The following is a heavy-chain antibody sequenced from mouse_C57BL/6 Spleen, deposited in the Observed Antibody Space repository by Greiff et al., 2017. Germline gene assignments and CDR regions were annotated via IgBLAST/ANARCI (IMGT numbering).Heavy chain of an antibody. CDR2: IDPSDSYT. J-gene: IGHJ2*01. D-gene: IGHD1-1*01. CDR3: ARFTTVVSTYYFDY. V-gene: IGHV1-59*01. Sequence: QVQLQQPGAELVRPGTSVKLSCKASGYTFTSYWMHWVKQRPGQGLEWIGVIDPSDSYTNYNQTFKGKATLTVDTSSSTAYMQLSSLTSEDSAVYYCARFTTVVSTYYFDYWGQGTTLTVSS. CDR1: GYTFTSYW.